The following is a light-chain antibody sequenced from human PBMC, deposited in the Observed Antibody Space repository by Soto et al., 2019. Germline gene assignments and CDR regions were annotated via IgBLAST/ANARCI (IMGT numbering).Light chain of an antibody. J-gene: IGKJ1*01. CDR3: QQYNNWPWT. V-gene: IGKV3-15*01. Sequence: EIVMTQSPATLSVSPGERATLSCRASQSVSSNLAWYQQKPGQAPWLLIYGASTRATGIPARFSGSGSGTEFTLTISSLQSEDFAVYSCQQYNNWPWTFGHGTKVEIK. CDR2: GAS. CDR1: QSVSSN.